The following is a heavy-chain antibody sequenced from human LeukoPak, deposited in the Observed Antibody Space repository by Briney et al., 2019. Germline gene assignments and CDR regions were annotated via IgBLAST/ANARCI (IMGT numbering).Heavy chain of an antibody. CDR2: IFSNGDT. J-gene: IGHJ4*02. Sequence: PGGSLRLSCTASEFTVSRNYMLWVRQAPGKGLEWVSLIFSNGDTHYADSVKGRFTLSRDTSKNTVSLQMNSLRVEDTAMYYCTRDQMNCWGQGTLVTVSS. V-gene: IGHV3-53*01. CDR1: EFTVSRNY. CDR3: TRDQMNC. D-gene: IGHD5-24*01.